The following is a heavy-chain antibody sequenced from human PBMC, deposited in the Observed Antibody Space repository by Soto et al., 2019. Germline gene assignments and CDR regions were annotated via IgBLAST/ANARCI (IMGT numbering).Heavy chain of an antibody. CDR2: IYHSGST. CDR3: ARKYNWNYIGGWFDP. J-gene: IGHJ5*02. D-gene: IGHD1-7*01. CDR1: GGSISSRNW. V-gene: IGHV4-4*02. Sequence: SETLSLTCAVSGGSISSRNWWSWVRQPPGKGLEWIGEIYHSGSTNYNPSLKSRVTISVDKSKNQFSLKLSSVTAADTAVYYCARKYNWNYIGGWFDPWGQGTLVTVSS.